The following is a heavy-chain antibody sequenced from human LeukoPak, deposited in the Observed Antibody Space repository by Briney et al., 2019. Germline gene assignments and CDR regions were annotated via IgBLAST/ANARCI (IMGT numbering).Heavy chain of an antibody. V-gene: IGHV3-23*01. CDR1: GFTFSSYA. Sequence: GGSLRLSCAASGFTFSSYAMSWVRQAPGKGLEWVSAISGSGGSTYYADSVKGRFTISRDNSKNTLYLQTNSLRAEDTAVYYCAKDGTSIAVAGDFDYWGQGTLVTVSS. D-gene: IGHD6-19*01. CDR3: AKDGTSIAVAGDFDY. J-gene: IGHJ4*02. CDR2: ISGSGGST.